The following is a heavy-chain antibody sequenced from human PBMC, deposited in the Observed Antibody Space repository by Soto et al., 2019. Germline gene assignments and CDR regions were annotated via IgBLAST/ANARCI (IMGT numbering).Heavy chain of an antibody. J-gene: IGHJ6*02. D-gene: IGHD2-15*01. CDR3: AAYTLPYCSGGSCYSSYYYGMDV. CDR2: IYPGDSDT. CDR1: GYSFTSYW. V-gene: IGHV5-51*01. Sequence: GESLKISCKGSGYSFTSYWIGWVRQMPGKGLEWMGIIYPGDSDTRYSPSFQGQVTISADKSISTAYLQWSSLKASDTAMYYCAAYTLPYCSGGSCYSSYYYGMDVWGQGTTVTVSS.